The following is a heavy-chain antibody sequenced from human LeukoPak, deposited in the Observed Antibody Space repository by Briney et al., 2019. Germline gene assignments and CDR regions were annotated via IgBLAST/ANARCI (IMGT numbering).Heavy chain of an antibody. CDR1: GLTFSSYA. CDR2: ISGSGGST. CDR3: AKDVFAYGGNSWWFDP. D-gene: IGHD4-23*01. J-gene: IGHJ5*02. V-gene: IGHV3-23*01. Sequence: GGSLRLSCAASGLTFSSYAMSWVRQAPGKGLEWVSAISGSGGSTYYADSVKGRFTISRDNSKNTLYLQMNSLRAEDTAVYYCAKDVFAYGGNSWWFDPWGQGTLVTVSS.